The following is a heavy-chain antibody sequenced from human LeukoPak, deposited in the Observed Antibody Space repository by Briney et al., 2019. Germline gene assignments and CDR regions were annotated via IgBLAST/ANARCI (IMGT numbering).Heavy chain of an antibody. J-gene: IGHJ4*02. Sequence: ASVRVSSVHSVYTFTAYNMRWVPPAPGQRGGWVGWINANSGGTNDAQKCQGSVTMPRDTSISTAYMELNRLRSDDTAVYSCAAQRRGGIAAAAEAHFDYWGQGTLVTVSA. CDR2: INANSGGT. V-gene: IGHV1-2*02. CDR1: VYTFTAYN. D-gene: IGHD6-13*01. CDR3: AAQRRGGIAAAAEAHFDY.